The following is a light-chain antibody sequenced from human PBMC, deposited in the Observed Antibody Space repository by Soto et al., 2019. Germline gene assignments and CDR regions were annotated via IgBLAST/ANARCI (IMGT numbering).Light chain of an antibody. CDR3: QQYYSYST. CDR1: QSVSSW. Sequence: DIQMTQSPSALSASIGDRVTITCRASQSVSSWLAWYQQRPGKAPKLLIYKTSNLETGVPSRFSGSGSGTEFTLTISSLQPDDFATYFCQQYYSYSTFGQGTKVDIK. J-gene: IGKJ1*01. V-gene: IGKV1-5*03. CDR2: KTS.